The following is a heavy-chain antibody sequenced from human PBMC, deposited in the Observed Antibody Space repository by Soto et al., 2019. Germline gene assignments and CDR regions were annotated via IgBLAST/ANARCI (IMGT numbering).Heavy chain of an antibody. Sequence: QITLKESSPTLVKPTQTLTLTCSFSGFSLYTGGVGVGWIRQPPGKALEWLALLYWDDTRRYNPSLKNTLTTAKHTSDNQVVLTVTDMCPVDTGTYYCAHYTTDTYFDVWGKGATVTVAA. CDR1: GFSLYTGGVG. CDR2: LYWDDTR. V-gene: IGHV2-5*02. D-gene: IGHD1-1*01. J-gene: IGHJ6*04. CDR3: AHYTTDTYFDV.